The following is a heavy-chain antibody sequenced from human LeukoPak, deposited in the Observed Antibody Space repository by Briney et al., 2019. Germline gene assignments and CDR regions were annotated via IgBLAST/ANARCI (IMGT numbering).Heavy chain of an antibody. D-gene: IGHD3-22*01. CDR3: ARGSRITMIVDWFDP. Sequence: SETLSLTCTVSGGSISSGDYYWSWIRQPPGKGLEWIGYIYYSGSTYYNPSLESRVTISVDTSKNQFSLKLSSVTAADTAVYYCARGSRITMIVDWFDPWGQGTLVTVSS. CDR1: GGSISSGDYY. V-gene: IGHV4-30-4*01. CDR2: IYYSGST. J-gene: IGHJ5*02.